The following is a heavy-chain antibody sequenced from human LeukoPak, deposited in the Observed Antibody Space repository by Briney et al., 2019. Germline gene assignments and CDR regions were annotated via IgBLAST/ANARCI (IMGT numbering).Heavy chain of an antibody. J-gene: IGHJ5*02. CDR3: ARDRGVVVVAATRYNWFDP. D-gene: IGHD2-15*01. Sequence: GSVKVSCKASGYTFTNYGISWVRQAPGQGLEWMGWISGYNGNTNYAQKVQGRVTMTTDTSTSTAYMELRSLRSGDTAVYYCARDRGVVVVAATRYNWFDPWGQGTLVTVSS. CDR2: ISGYNGNT. CDR1: GYTFTNYG. V-gene: IGHV1-18*01.